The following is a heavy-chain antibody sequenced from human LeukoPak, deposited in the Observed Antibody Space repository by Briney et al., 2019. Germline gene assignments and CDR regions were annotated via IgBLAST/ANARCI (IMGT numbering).Heavy chain of an antibody. J-gene: IGHJ4*02. CDR2: ISGSGGST. CDR1: GFTFSSYA. D-gene: IGHD3-10*01. Sequence: GGSLGLSCAASGFTFSSYAMSWVRQAPGKGLEWVSAISGSGGSTYYADSVKGRFTISRDNSKNTLYLQMNSLRAEDTAVYYCAKDQFGGLYFDYWGQGTLVTVSS. V-gene: IGHV3-23*01. CDR3: AKDQFGGLYFDY.